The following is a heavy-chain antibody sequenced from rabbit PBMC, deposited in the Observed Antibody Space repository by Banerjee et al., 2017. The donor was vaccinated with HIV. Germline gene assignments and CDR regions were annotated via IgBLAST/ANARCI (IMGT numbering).Heavy chain of an antibody. V-gene: IGHV1S43*01. CDR3: ARGSGSMSDL. J-gene: IGHJ6*01. CDR2: IYAGGSGNT. Sequence: QEQLVESGGGLVQPGGTLTLTCTASGIDFSSYYYMCWVRQAPGKGLEWIACIYAGGSGNTYYASWAKGRFTISTSTSLNTVDLKMTSLTAADTATYFCARGSGSMSDLWGPGTLVTVS. CDR1: GIDFSSYYY. D-gene: IGHD4-1*01.